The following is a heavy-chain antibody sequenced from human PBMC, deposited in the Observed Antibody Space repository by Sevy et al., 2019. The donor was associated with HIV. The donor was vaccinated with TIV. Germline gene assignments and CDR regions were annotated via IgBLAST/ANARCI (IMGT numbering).Heavy chain of an antibody. CDR3: AKGDSTFYGLDV. J-gene: IGHJ6*02. Sequence: GGSLRLSCAASGFTFSVYWMNWVRQAPGKGLEWVSAISGSGGSTYYADSVKGRFTISRDKSKNTLFLQMNSLRAEDTAVYYCAKGDSTFYGLDVWGQGTTVTVSS. CDR1: GFTFSVYW. D-gene: IGHD6-13*01. V-gene: IGHV3-23*01. CDR2: ISGSGGST.